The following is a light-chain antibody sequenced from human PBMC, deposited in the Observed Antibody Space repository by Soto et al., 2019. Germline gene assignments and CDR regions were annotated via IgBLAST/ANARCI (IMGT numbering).Light chain of an antibody. CDR1: QSVSSSY. CDR3: QQYGSPPRI. CDR2: GAS. Sequence: EIVLTQSPGTLSLSPGERATLSCRASQSVSSSYLAWYQQKPGQAPRLLIYGASSRATGIPDRFSGSGSGTDLSLTISRLEPEDFAVDYCQQYGSPPRIFGQGTKLEIK. V-gene: IGKV3-20*01. J-gene: IGKJ2*01.